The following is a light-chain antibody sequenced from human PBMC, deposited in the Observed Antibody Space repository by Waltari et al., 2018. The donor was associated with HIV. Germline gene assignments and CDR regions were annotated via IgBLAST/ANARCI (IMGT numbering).Light chain of an antibody. CDR2: DVS. V-gene: IGKV3-11*01. Sequence: SPVTLSLSPGERATLSCRASQSVSSYLAWYQQKPGQAPRLLIFDVSNRATGIPARFSGSGSGTDFTLTISSLEPEDFAVYYCQQRSNWLPITFGQGTRLEIK. CDR3: QQRSNWLPIT. J-gene: IGKJ5*01. CDR1: QSVSSY.